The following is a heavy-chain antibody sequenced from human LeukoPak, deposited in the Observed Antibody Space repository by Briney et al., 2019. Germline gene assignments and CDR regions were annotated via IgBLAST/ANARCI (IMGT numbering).Heavy chain of an antibody. V-gene: IGHV1-18*01. J-gene: IGHJ6*03. CDR2: ISAYNGNT. D-gene: IGHD2-8*01. CDR3: ARDVDRTNGVCTGGYYYYYMDV. Sequence: ASVKVSCKASGYTFTSYGISWVRQAPGQGLEWMGWISAYNGNTNYAQKLQGRVTMTTDTSTSTAYMELRSLRSDDTAVYYCARDVDRTNGVCTGGYYYYYMDVWGKGTTVTVSS. CDR1: GYTFTSYG.